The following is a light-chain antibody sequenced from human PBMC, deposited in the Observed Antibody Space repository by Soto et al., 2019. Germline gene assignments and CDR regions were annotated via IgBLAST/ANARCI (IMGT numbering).Light chain of an antibody. Sequence: EIVLTQSPATLSLSPGERSTLSCRASQSVSSYLAWFQQKPGQAPRLLIDGASTRATGIPDRFSGSGSGTDFTLTISRLEPEDVAVYYCQQYEAVVTFGQGTTVDIK. CDR2: GAS. J-gene: IGKJ1*01. CDR3: QQYEAVVT. CDR1: QSVSSY. V-gene: IGKV3-20*01.